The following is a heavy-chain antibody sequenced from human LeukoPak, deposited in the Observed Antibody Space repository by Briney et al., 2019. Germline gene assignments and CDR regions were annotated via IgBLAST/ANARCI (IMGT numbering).Heavy chain of an antibody. V-gene: IGHV1-8*01. CDR3: AIWEPAPNAFDP. CDR2: MNPKSGNS. Sequence: ASVRVSCKASGNTLTTYDFNWVRQASGQGLKWMGWMNPKSGNSGYAESFQGRISLDINRSTDTAYMELTSLRFEDTAVYYCAIWEPAPNAFDPWGQGTLVTVSS. CDR1: GNTLTTYD. J-gene: IGHJ5*02. D-gene: IGHD1-14*01.